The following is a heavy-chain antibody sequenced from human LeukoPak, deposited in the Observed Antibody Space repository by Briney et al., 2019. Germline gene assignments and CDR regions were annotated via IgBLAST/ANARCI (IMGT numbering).Heavy chain of an antibody. Sequence: GASVKVSCKASGYTFTNYAMHWVRLAPGQRLQWMGWINRVNGNTKYSQYFEGRVTITRDTSASTVYMELSSLRPDDMAVYYCARGRGTIGSNRDFYFYYYMDIWGNGTTVTVSS. D-gene: IGHD2-21*01. J-gene: IGHJ6*03. V-gene: IGHV1-3*03. CDR1: GYTFTNYA. CDR2: INRVNGNT. CDR3: ARGRGTIGSNRDFYFYYYMDI.